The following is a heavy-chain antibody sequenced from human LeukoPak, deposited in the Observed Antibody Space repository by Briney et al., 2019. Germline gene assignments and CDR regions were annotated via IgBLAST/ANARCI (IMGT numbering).Heavy chain of an antibody. CDR3: VRDPFLSGDY. D-gene: IGHD3-3*01. J-gene: IGHJ4*02. V-gene: IGHV3-74*01. CDR1: GFTLSNYW. CDR2: INRDGSIT. Sequence: GGSVRLSCVASGFTLSNYWMHWVCQAPGKGLAWVSRINRDGSITNYADSVRGRFTISRDNARNTLDLQMNSLRAEDTALYYCVRDPFLSGDYWGLGTLVTVSS.